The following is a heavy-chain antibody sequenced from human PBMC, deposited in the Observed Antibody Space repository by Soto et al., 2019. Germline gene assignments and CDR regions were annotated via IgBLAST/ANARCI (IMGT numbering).Heavy chain of an antibody. D-gene: IGHD2-2*01. Sequence: ASVKVSCKASGYTFTSYDINWVRQATGQGLEWMGWMNPNSGNTGYAQKFQGRVTMTRNTSISTAYMELSRLRSDDTAVYYCARESVDCSSTSCPPDAFDIWGQGTMVTVS. CDR3: ARESVDCSSTSCPPDAFDI. CDR2: MNPNSGNT. J-gene: IGHJ3*02. V-gene: IGHV1-8*01. CDR1: GYTFTSYD.